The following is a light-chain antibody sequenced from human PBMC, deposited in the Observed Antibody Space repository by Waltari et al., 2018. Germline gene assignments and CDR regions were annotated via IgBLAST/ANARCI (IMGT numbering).Light chain of an antibody. V-gene: IGLV1-44*01. CDR3: ATWDNGLNGVV. CDR2: KNN. Sequence: QSVLTQPPSASGTPGQRITVSCSGSRSKLGSNTVNWSQQLPGTAPKLLIYKNNRGPSSVPVRFSCAKSGTPSSLAISGLQPEDEADYFCATWDNGLNGVVFGGGSKVTVL. J-gene: IGLJ2*01. CDR1: RSKLGSNT.